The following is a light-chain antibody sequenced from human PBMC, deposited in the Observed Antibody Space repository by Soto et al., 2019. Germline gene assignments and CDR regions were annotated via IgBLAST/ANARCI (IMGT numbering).Light chain of an antibody. V-gene: IGKV1-33*01. CDR2: EAS. CDR3: QQYDDLPFT. Sequence: DIQMTQSPSSLSASVGDRVTITCQASQAIGNYLTWYQQKPGKAPKLLIYEASNLETGVPSRFSGSGPGTDFTFTINSLQPEDIATSYCQQYDDLPFTFGGGTKVEIK. CDR1: QAIGNY. J-gene: IGKJ4*01.